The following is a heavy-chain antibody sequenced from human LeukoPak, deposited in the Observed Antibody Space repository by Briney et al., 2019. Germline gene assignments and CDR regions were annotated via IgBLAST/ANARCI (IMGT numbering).Heavy chain of an antibody. V-gene: IGHV4-34*01. CDR3: ARRHRGSSSSFPLPNTGRYYYIDS. Sequence: SETLSLTCAVYGVYFSGYYCSWIRQPPGKGLEWFGEIKHSGSNNYNPSLKCRVTISVDTSKNQFSLKLSSVTAADTAAYYCARRHRGSSSSFPLPNTGRYYYIDSWGQGTLVTVSP. CDR1: GVYFSGYY. CDR2: IKHSGSN. D-gene: IGHD6-13*01. J-gene: IGHJ4*02.